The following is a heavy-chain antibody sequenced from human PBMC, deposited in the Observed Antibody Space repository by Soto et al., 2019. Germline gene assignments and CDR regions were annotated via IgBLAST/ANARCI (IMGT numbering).Heavy chain of an antibody. D-gene: IGHD3-9*01. J-gene: IGHJ5*02. CDR3: ARDLLDGYNDMA. CDR2: IIPIFGTA. Sequence: GASVKVSCKASGGTLSSYAISWVRQAPGQGLEWMGGIIPIFGTANYAQKFQGRVTITADESTSAAYMELSSLRSEDTAVYYCARDLLDGYNDMAWGQGTLVTVSS. CDR1: GGTLSSYA. V-gene: IGHV1-69*13.